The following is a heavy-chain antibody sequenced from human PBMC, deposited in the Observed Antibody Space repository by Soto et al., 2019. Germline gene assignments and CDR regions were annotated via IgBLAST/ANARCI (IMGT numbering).Heavy chain of an antibody. D-gene: IGHD2-15*01. J-gene: IGHJ3*02. V-gene: IGHV4-4*02. CDR2: IYHSGST. CDR3: ARVYCSGGSCYRGAFDI. CDR1: SGSISSSNW. Sequence: QVQLQESGPGLVKPSGTLSLTCAVSSGSISSSNWWSWVRQPPGKGLEWIGEIYHSGSTNYNPSLKTRVTISVDKSKNQFSLKLSSVTAADTAVYSCARVYCSGGSCYRGAFDIWGQGTMVTVSS.